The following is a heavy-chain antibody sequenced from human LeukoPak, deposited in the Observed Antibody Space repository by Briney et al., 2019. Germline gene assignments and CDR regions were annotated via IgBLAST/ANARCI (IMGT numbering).Heavy chain of an antibody. D-gene: IGHD1-1*01. CDR2: ISSSSSYI. CDR1: GFTFSSYS. V-gene: IGHV3-21*04. CDR3: ARDLKTTGTILY. J-gene: IGHJ4*02. Sequence: GGSLRLSCAASGFTFSSYSMNWVRQAPGKGLEWVSSISSSSSYIYYADSVKGRFTISRDNAKNSLYLQMNSLRSDDTAVYYCARDLKTTGTILYWGQGTLVTVSS.